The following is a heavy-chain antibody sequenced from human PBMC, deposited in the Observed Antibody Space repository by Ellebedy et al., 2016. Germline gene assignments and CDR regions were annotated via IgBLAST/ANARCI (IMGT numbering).Heavy chain of an antibody. CDR3: ARGDGDPSYYYYYGMDV. CDR1: GGSVSSDY. CDR2: VFHTGTT. D-gene: IGHD4-17*01. V-gene: IGHV4-59*08. J-gene: IGHJ6*02. Sequence: SETLSLTCNVSGGSVSSDYWNWIRRPPGKGLEWIGYVFHTGTTHYNPSLKSRVTMSVDTSKSQFSLRLTSVTAADTAVYYCARGDGDPSYYYYYGMDVWGQGTTVTVSS.